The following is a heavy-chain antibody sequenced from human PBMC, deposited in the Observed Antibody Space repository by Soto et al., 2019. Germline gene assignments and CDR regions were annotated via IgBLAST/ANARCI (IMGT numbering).Heavy chain of an antibody. CDR1: GRSITSSGYY. CDR2: IYDSEST. V-gene: IGHV4-61*08. J-gene: IGHJ6*02. CDR3: ARDLYYGSGPLRPDPYYYYGMDV. Sequence: SETLSLTCNVSGRSITSSGYYSSWVRHQPVTGLECIGYIYDSESTNYNPSLKSRVTISVDTSKNQFSLKLSSVTAADTAVYYCARDLYYGSGPLRPDPYYYYGMDVWGQGTTVTVSS. D-gene: IGHD3-10*01.